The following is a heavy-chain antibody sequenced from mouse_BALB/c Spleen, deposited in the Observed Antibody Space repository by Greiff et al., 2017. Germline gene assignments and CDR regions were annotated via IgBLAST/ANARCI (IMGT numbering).Heavy chain of an antibody. CDR1: GFNIKDTY. D-gene: IGHD2-4*01. CDR2: IDPANGNT. Sequence: EVKLLESGAELVKPGASVKLSCTASGFNIKDTYMHWVKQRPEQGLEWIGRIDPANGNTKYDPKFQGKATITADTSSNTAYLQLSSLTSEDTAVYYCARPPVYYDYEFAYWGQGTLVTVSA. V-gene: IGHV14-3*02. J-gene: IGHJ3*01. CDR3: ARPPVYYDYEFAY.